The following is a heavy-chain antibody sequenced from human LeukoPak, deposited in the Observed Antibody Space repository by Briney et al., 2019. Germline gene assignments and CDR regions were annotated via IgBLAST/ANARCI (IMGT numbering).Heavy chain of an antibody. V-gene: IGHV3-23*01. CDR2: ISGSGGST. CDR1: GFTFSSYA. Sequence: PGGSLRLSCAASGFTFSSYAMSWVRQAPGKGLEWVSAISGSGGSTYYADSVKGRFTISRDNSKNTLYLQMNSLRAEDTAVYYCAKGAVTRIELTRPTYYYYGMDVWGQGTTVTVSS. CDR3: AKGAVTRIELTRPTYYYYGMDV. D-gene: IGHD4-17*01. J-gene: IGHJ6*02.